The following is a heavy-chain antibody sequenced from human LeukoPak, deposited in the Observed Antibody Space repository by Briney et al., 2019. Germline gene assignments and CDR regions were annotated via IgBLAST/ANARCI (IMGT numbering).Heavy chain of an antibody. CDR2: INPYSGAL. Sequence: GASVKVSCQTSGYTFSDFYLNWVRQAPGQGLEWMGWINPYSGALISAQSLQGRLTMTWDPSTGTAYMELTRLTSDDTAVYYCATATVTHTRDPWGQGTLVTVSS. CDR1: GYTFSDFY. CDR3: ATATVTHTRDP. J-gene: IGHJ5*02. V-gene: IGHV1-2*02. D-gene: IGHD1-1*01.